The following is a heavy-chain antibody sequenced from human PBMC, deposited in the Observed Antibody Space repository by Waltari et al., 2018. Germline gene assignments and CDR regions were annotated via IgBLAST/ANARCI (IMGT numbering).Heavy chain of an antibody. D-gene: IGHD6-19*01. J-gene: IGHJ5*02. CDR1: GFTFRPHC. CDR3: AAYSNGWADP. CDR2: INSDGRDT. Sequence: EVQLVESGGGLVQPGGSLRLSCAASGFTFRPHCMAWVRQAPGKGLLWVSRINSDGRDTLYADSVKGRFTISRDNAKNTLYLQMNSLRAEDTAVYYCAAYSNGWADPWGQGTLVTVSS. V-gene: IGHV3-74*03.